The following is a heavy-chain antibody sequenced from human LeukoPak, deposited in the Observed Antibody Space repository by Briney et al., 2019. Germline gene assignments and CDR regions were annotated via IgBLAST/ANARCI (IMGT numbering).Heavy chain of an antibody. CDR1: GFTFSSYG. V-gene: IGHV3-30*02. J-gene: IGHJ4*02. CDR3: AKGTRGYCSSTSCHVPFDY. D-gene: IGHD2-2*01. CDR2: IRYDGSNK. Sequence: GGSLRLSCAASGFTFSSYGMHWVRQAPGKGLEWVAFIRYDGSNKYYADSVKGRFTISRDNSKNTLYLQMNSLRAEDTAVYYCAKGTRGYCSSTSCHVPFDYWGQGTLVTVSS.